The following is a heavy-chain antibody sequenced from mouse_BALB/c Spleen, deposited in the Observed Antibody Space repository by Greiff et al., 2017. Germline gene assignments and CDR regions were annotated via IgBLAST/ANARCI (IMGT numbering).Heavy chain of an antibody. Sequence: EVQLMESGPELVKPGASVKVSCKASGYAFTSYNMYWVKQSHGKSLEWIGYIDPYNGGTSYNQKFKGKATLTVDKSSNTAYMHLNSVTSEDSAVYYGAGGGGAYWGQGTLVTVSA. CDR3: AGGGGAY. V-gene: IGHV1S135*01. D-gene: IGHD1-1*02. CDR1: GYAFTSYN. J-gene: IGHJ3*01. CDR2: IDPYNGGT.